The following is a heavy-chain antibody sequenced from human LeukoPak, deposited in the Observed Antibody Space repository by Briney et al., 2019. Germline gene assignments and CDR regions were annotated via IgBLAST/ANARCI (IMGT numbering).Heavy chain of an antibody. V-gene: IGHV1-3*01. D-gene: IGHD3-9*01. J-gene: IGHJ6*02. CDR3: ARDADISGMDV. CDR1: GYTFTSYA. Sequence: ASVKVSCKASGYTFTSYAMHWVRQAPGQRFEWMGWINAGNGNTKYSQKFQGRVTITRDTSASTAYMELSSLRSEDTAVYYCARDADISGMDVWGQGTTVTVSS. CDR2: INAGNGNT.